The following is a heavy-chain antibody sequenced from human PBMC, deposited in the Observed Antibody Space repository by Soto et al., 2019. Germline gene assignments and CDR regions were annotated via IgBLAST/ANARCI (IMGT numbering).Heavy chain of an antibody. D-gene: IGHD6-19*01. CDR3: ARGYSSGWHQFDY. Sequence: TSETLSLTCAVSGGSISSGGYSWSWIRQPPGKDLEWIGYIYHSGSTYYNPSLKSRVTISVDRSKNQFSLKLSSVTAADTAVYYCARGYSSGWHQFDYWGQGTLVTVSS. CDR1: GGSISSGGYS. J-gene: IGHJ4*02. V-gene: IGHV4-30-2*01. CDR2: IYHSGST.